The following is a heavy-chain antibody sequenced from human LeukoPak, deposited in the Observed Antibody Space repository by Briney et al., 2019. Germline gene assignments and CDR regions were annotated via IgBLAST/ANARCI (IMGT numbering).Heavy chain of an antibody. CDR1: GFTFSSYA. Sequence: GGTLRLSCAASGFTFSSYAMSWLRQAPGQGLEWVANIDQDGSEKYFVGSVKGRFTTSRDNARSSLYLQMNSLRAEDTAEYYCTRGRSGTTPYWGQGTLVTVSS. CDR3: TRGRSGTTPY. CDR2: IDQDGSEK. J-gene: IGHJ4*02. V-gene: IGHV3-7*05. D-gene: IGHD1-7*01.